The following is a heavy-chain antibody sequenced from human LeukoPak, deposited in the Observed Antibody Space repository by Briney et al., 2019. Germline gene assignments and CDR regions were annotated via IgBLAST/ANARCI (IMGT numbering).Heavy chain of an antibody. CDR2: IYYSGST. CDR1: GGSISSSSYY. V-gene: IGHV4-39*01. Sequence: PSETLSLTCTVSGGSISSSSYYWGWIRQPPGKGLEWIGSIYYSGSTYYNPSLKSRVTISVDTSKNQFSLKLSSVTAADMAVYYCARHIGSSWYRGLYYWGQGTLVTVSS. CDR3: ARHIGSSWYRGLYY. D-gene: IGHD6-13*01. J-gene: IGHJ4*02.